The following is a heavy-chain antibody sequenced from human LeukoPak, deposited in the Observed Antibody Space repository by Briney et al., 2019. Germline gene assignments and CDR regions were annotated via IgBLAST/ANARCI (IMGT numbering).Heavy chain of an antibody. D-gene: IGHD3-9*01. CDR1: GFTFSSYA. CDR3: TTDPVLRYFEFDY. CDR2: IKSKTDGGTT. Sequence: PGRSLRLSCAASGFTFSSYAMHWVRQAPGKGLEWVGRIKSKTDGGTTDYAAPVKGRFTISRDDSKNTLYLQMNSLKTEDTAVYYCTTDPVLRYFEFDYWGQGTLVTVSS. J-gene: IGHJ4*02. V-gene: IGHV3-15*01.